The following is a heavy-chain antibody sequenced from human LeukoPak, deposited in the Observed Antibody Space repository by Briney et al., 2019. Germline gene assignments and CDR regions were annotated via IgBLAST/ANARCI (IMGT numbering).Heavy chain of an antibody. CDR3: ARAGPVLRFLEWLPFDY. J-gene: IGHJ4*02. CDR2: IIPIFGTA. D-gene: IGHD3-3*01. V-gene: IGHV1-69*13. CDR1: GGTFSSYA. Sequence: SVKVSCKASGGTFSSYAISWVRQAPGQGLEWMGGIIPIFGTANYAQRFQGRVTITADESTSTAYMELSSLRPEDTAVYYCARAGPVLRFLEWLPFDYWGQGTLVTVSS.